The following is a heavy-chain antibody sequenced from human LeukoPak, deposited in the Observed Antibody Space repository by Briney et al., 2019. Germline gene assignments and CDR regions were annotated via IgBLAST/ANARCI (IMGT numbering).Heavy chain of an antibody. V-gene: IGHV4-39*07. CDR1: GGSISSSTYY. J-gene: IGHJ3*02. CDR2: IYYGGTT. D-gene: IGHD3-22*01. Sequence: SETLSLTCTVSGGSISSSTYYWGWIRQPPGKGLEWIGSIYYGGTTYYNPSLKSRVTISVDTSKNQFSLKLSSVTAADTAVYYCARVCLGPRKYDSSDQEAFDIWGQGTMVTVSS. CDR3: ARVCLGPRKYDSSDQEAFDI.